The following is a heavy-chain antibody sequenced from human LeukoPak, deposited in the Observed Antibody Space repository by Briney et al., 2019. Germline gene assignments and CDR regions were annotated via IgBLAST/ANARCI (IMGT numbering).Heavy chain of an antibody. D-gene: IGHD3-10*01. CDR1: GFTFSSYS. CDR3: AKRSSGGPYYFDY. J-gene: IGHJ4*02. Sequence: GGSLRLSCAASGFTFSSYSMSWVRQAPGKGLEWVSGISGSGGTTYSADSVKGRFTISRDNSKNTLYLQMNSLRADDTAIYYCAKRSSGGPYYFDYWGQGTLVTVSS. V-gene: IGHV3-23*01. CDR2: ISGSGGTT.